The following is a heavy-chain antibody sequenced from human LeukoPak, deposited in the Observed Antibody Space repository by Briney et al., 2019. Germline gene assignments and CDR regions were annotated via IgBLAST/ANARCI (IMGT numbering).Heavy chain of an antibody. V-gene: IGHV3-21*01. CDR2: ISSSSSHI. J-gene: IGHJ3*02. D-gene: IGHD2-2*01. CDR1: GFTFSSYS. CDR3: ARDRGRPAANDAFDI. Sequence: GGSLRLSCAASGFTFSSYSMNWVRQAPGKGLEWVSSISSSSSHIYYADSVKGRFTISRDNAKNSLYLQMNSLRAEDTAVYYCARDRGRPAANDAFDIWGQGTMVTVSS.